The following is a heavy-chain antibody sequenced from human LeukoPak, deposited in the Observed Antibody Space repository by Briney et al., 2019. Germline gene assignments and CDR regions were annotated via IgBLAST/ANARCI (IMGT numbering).Heavy chain of an antibody. J-gene: IGHJ4*02. CDR3: ARGPNYYYDSKDFYFDY. CDR1: GFTFSSYA. Sequence: GSLRLSCAASGFTFSSYAMSWVRQPPGKGLEWIGEINHSGSTNYNQSLKSRVTISVDTSKNQFSLKLSSVTAADTAVYYCARGPNYYYDSKDFYFDYWGQGTLVTVSS. V-gene: IGHV4-34*01. D-gene: IGHD3-22*01. CDR2: INHSGST.